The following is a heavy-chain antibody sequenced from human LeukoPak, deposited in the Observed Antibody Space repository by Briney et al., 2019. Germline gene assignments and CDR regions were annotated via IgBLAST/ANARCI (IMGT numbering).Heavy chain of an antibody. D-gene: IGHD6-19*01. V-gene: IGHV3-11*06. CDR2: ISSSSSYT. Sequence: GGSLRLSCAASGFTFSDYYMSWIRQAPGKGLEWVSYISSSSSYTNYADSVKGRFTISRDNAKNSLYLQMNSLRAEDAAVYYCAREVAVAGTFDYWGQGTLVTVSS. CDR3: AREVAVAGTFDY. J-gene: IGHJ4*02. CDR1: GFTFSDYY.